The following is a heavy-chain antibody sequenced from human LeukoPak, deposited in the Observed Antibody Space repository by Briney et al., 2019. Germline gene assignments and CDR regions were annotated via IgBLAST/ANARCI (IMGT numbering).Heavy chain of an antibody. V-gene: IGHV1-69*13. CDR1: GGTFSSYA. Sequence: SVKVSCKASGGTFSSYAISWVRQAPGQGLEWMGGIIPIFGTANYAQKFQGRVTITADESTSTAYMELSSLRSEDTAVYYCARVIISSTLYYFDYWGQGTLVTVSS. J-gene: IGHJ4*02. D-gene: IGHD6-13*01. CDR3: ARVIISSTLYYFDY. CDR2: IIPIFGTA.